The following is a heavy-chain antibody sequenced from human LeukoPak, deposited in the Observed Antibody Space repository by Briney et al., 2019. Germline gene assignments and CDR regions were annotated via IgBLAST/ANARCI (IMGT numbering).Heavy chain of an antibody. CDR3: ARAGGGYSFDY. V-gene: IGHV4-59*01. Sequence: SETLSLTCTVSGGSISAYYWSWIRQPPGKGLEWIGYSYYSGSTTHNPSLQSRVTISVDTSRNQFSLKLTSVTAADTAVYYCARAGGGYSFDYWGQGTLVTVSS. J-gene: IGHJ4*02. CDR1: GGSISAYY. D-gene: IGHD5-18*01. CDR2: SYYSGST.